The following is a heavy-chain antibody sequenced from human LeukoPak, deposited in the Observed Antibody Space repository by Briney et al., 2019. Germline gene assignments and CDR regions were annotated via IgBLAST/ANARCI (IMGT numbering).Heavy chain of an antibody. CDR3: ARGPYTSGWFSFDY. CDR1: GGSISGYD. Sequence: SETLSLTCTVSGGSISGYDWSWIRQPAGRGLEWIGRIYNSENSDYTPSIKSRVTMSVDTSKNQFSLKLSSVTAADTAVYYCARGPYTSGWFSFDYWGQGTLVTVSS. V-gene: IGHV4-4*07. D-gene: IGHD6-19*01. J-gene: IGHJ4*02. CDR2: IYNSENS.